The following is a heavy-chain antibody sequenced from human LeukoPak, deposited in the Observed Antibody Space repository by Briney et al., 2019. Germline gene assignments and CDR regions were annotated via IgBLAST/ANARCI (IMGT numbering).Heavy chain of an antibody. J-gene: IGHJ5*01. CDR3: ARWKVVAGTTYHFDS. V-gene: IGHV3-23*01. CDR2: ISGSGGTT. D-gene: IGHD6-19*01. CDR1: GFTFSSYA. Sequence: GGSLRLSCVASGFTFSSYAMSWVRQAPGKGLEWVSDISGSGGTTYYADSVKGRFTISRDNSKNTLYLQMNSLRAEDTALYYCARWKVVAGTTYHFDSWGQGTLDTVSS.